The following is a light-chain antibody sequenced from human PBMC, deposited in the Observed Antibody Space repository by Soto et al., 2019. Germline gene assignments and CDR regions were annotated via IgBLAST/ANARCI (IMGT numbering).Light chain of an antibody. CDR2: DIS. Sequence: EVVLTQSPFTLSFSPGERATLSCRASQSVSSYLAWYQQKPGQAPRLLIYDISNRATGILGRFSGSGSWTDFTPTISSLEPDDLAHNYCQQRNDWQVNFGQATRLES. CDR1: QSVSSY. J-gene: IGKJ5*01. V-gene: IGKV3-11*01. CDR3: QQRNDWQVN.